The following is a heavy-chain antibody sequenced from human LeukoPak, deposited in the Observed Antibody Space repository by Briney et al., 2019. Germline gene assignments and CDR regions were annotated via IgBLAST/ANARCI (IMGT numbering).Heavy chain of an antibody. J-gene: IGHJ4*02. D-gene: IGHD3-16*01. CDR2: ISAYNGNT. CDR3: ASPPTPPYHY. V-gene: IGHV1-18*01. Sequence: ASVKVSCKAAGYTFTSYGISWVRQAPGQGLEWMGGISAYNGNTNYAQKLQGRVTMTTDTSTSTAYMELRRLSSEDTAVYYCASPPTPPYHYWGQGTLVTVSS. CDR1: GYTFTSYG.